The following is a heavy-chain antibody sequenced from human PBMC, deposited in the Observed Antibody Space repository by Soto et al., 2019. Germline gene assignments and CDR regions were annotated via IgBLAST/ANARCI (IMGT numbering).Heavy chain of an antibody. V-gene: IGHV1-46*03. CDR3: ARDYDILTGYPWYYGMDV. Sequence: ASVKVSCKASGYTFTSYYMHWVRQAPGQGLEWMGIINPSGGSTSYAQKFQGRVTMTRDTSTSTVYMELSSLRSEDTAVYYCARDYDILTGYPWYYGMDVWGQGTTVTVS. D-gene: IGHD3-9*01. CDR2: INPSGGST. J-gene: IGHJ6*02. CDR1: GYTFTSYY.